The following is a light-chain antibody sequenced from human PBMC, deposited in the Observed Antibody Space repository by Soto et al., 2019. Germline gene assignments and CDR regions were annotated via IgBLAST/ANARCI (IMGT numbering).Light chain of an antibody. CDR3: QQYNKWPPIT. Sequence: DIQMTQSPSSLYASVGDRVTITCRVSQSISSYLNWYQQKPGKAPKLLIYAASSLQSGVPSRFSGSGSGTDFTLTISSLQSEDFAVYYCQQYNKWPPITFGQGTLLEI. CDR2: AAS. CDR1: QSISSY. J-gene: IGKJ5*01. V-gene: IGKV1-39*01.